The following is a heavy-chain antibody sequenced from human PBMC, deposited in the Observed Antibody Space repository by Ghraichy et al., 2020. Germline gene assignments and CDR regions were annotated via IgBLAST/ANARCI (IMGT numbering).Heavy chain of an antibody. Sequence: SETLSLTCTVSGGSISSSSYYWGWIRQPPGKGLEWIGSIYYSGSTYYNPSLKSRVTISVDTSKNQFSLKLSSVTAADTAVYYCARHMPHVLSFLYYYYMDVWGKGTTVTVSS. J-gene: IGHJ6*03. CDR1: GGSISSSSYY. D-gene: IGHD2-8*02. V-gene: IGHV4-39*01. CDR3: ARHMPHVLSFLYYYYMDV. CDR2: IYYSGST.